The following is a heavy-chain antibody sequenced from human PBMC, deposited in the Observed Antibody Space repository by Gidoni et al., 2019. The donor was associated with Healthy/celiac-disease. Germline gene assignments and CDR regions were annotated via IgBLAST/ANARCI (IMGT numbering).Heavy chain of an antibody. V-gene: IGHV3-30*18. CDR2: ISYDGSNK. CDR3: AKRCGGDCGDFDY. CDR1: GSTFSSYG. Sequence: QVQLVESGGGVVQPGRSLRLSCAASGSTFSSYGMHWVRQAPGKGLEWVAVISYDGSNKYYADSVKGRFTISRDNSKNTLYLQMNSLRAEDTAVYYCAKRCGGDCGDFDYWGQGTLVTVSS. J-gene: IGHJ4*02. D-gene: IGHD2-21*02.